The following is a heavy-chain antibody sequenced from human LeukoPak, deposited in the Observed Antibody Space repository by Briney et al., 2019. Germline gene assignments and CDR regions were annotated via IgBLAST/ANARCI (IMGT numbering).Heavy chain of an antibody. V-gene: IGHV4-61*02. J-gene: IGHJ4*02. Sequence: PSETLSLTCTVSGGSISSGSYYWSWIRQPAGKGLEWIGRIYTSGSTNYNPSLKSRVTISVDTSKNQFSLKLSSVTAADTAVYYCARDLWFGDQYGGYFDYWGQGTLVTVSS. D-gene: IGHD3-10*01. CDR2: IYTSGST. CDR1: GGSISSGSYY. CDR3: ARDLWFGDQYGGYFDY.